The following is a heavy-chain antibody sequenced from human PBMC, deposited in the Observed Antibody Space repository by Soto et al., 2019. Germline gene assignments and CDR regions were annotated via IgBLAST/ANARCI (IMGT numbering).Heavy chain of an antibody. CDR1: GFTFSSYA. CDR2: ISYDGSNK. D-gene: IGHD5-12*01. J-gene: IGHJ4*02. V-gene: IGHV3-30-3*01. Sequence: GGSLRLSCAASGFTFSSYAMHWVRQAPGKGLEWVAVISYDGSNKYYADSVKGRFTISRDNSKNTLYLQMNSLRAEDTAVYYCARGPPRGWLPHWGQGTLVTVSS. CDR3: ARGPPRGWLPH.